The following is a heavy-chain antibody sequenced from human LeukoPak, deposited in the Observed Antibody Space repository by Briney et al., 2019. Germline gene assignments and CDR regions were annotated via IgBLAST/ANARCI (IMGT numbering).Heavy chain of an antibody. CDR2: INPNSGGT. CDR1: GYTFTGYY. Sequence: ASVKVSCKASGYTFTGYYMHWVRQAPGQGLEWMGWINPNSGGTNYAQKFQGRVTMTRDTSISTAYMELSRLRSDDTAVYYCASGTMAAEPYDAFDIWGQGTMVTVSS. V-gene: IGHV1-2*02. CDR3: ASGTMAAEPYDAFDI. J-gene: IGHJ3*02. D-gene: IGHD1-14*01.